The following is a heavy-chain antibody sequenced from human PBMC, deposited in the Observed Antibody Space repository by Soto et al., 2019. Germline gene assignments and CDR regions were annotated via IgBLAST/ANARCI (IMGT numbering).Heavy chain of an antibody. J-gene: IGHJ5*02. CDR2: IYYSGST. D-gene: IGHD3-10*01. CDR1: GGSISSYY. CDR3: ARDPGVRGVPNWFDP. Sequence: SETQSLTCTVSGGSISSYYWSWIRQPPGKGLEWIGYIYYSGSTNYNPSLKSRVTISVDTSKNQFSLKLSSVTAADTAVYYCARDPGVRGVPNWFDPWGQGTLVTVSS. V-gene: IGHV4-59*01.